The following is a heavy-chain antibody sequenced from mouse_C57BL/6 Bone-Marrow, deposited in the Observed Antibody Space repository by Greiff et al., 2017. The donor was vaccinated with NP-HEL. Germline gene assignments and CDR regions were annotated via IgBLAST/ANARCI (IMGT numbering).Heavy chain of an antibody. CDR1: GYSITSGYY. Sequence: EVKLQESGPGLVKPSQSLSLTCSVTGYSITSGYYWNWIRQFPGNKLEWMGYISYDGSNNYNPHLKNRISITRDTSKNQFFLKLNSVTTEDTSTYYCAREDSFAYWGQGTLLTVSA. J-gene: IGHJ3*01. CDR2: ISYDGSN. V-gene: IGHV3-6*01. CDR3: AREDSFAY.